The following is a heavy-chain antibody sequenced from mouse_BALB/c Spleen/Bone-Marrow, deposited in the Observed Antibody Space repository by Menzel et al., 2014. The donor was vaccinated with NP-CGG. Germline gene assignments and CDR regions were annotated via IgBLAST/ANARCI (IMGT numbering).Heavy chain of an antibody. CDR1: GFNIEDTY. Sequence: EVQLQQSGAELVKPGASVKLSCTASGFNIEDTYVHWVKQRPEQGLEWIGRIDPANGNTKYDPKFQGKATVTSDTSSNTAYLHLNSLTSEDTAVYYCAEGYDSWFAYWGQGTLVNVSA. CDR3: AEGYDSWFAY. CDR2: IDPANGNT. D-gene: IGHD2-2*01. V-gene: IGHV14-3*02. J-gene: IGHJ3*01.